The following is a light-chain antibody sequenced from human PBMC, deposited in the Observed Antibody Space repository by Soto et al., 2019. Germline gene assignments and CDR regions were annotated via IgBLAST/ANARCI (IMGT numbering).Light chain of an antibody. V-gene: IGKV1-5*01. CDR3: QQYNSYPRT. CDR1: QSISSW. J-gene: IGKJ1*01. Sequence: DIQMTQYPSTLSASVGDRVTITCGASQSISSWLAWYQQKPGKAPKLLIYDASSLESGVPSRFSGSGSGTEFTLTISSLQPDDFATYYCQQYNSYPRTFGHGTKVDIK. CDR2: DAS.